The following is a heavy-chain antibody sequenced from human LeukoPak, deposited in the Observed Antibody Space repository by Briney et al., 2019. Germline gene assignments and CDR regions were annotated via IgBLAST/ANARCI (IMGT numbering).Heavy chain of an antibody. J-gene: IGHJ4*02. D-gene: IGHD1-1*01. CDR2: ISSRSRDI. CDR1: GLIFNNYR. CDR3: AREDNWNALDY. V-gene: IGHV3-21*01. Sequence: GGSLRLSCAASGLIFNNYRMNWVRQAPGKGLEWVSCISSRSRDIYDADSVKGRFTISRDNAKNLLYLQMDSLRAEDTAVYYCAREDNWNALDYWGQGTLVTVSS.